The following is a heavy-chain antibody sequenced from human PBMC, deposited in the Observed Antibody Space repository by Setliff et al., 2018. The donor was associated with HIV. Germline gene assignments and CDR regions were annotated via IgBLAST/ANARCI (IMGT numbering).Heavy chain of an antibody. CDR2: IYYSGST. J-gene: IGHJ5*02. D-gene: IGHD2-2*01. Sequence: SETLSLTCTVSGGSIIRSSYYWGWIRQPPGKGLEWIGSIYYSGSTYYNPSLKSRVTISVDTSKSQFSLRLSSVTAADTAVYYCARHYRQYQLPWFNWFDPWGQGTLVTVSS. CDR3: ARHYRQYQLPWFNWFDP. V-gene: IGHV4-39*01. CDR1: GGSIIRSSYY.